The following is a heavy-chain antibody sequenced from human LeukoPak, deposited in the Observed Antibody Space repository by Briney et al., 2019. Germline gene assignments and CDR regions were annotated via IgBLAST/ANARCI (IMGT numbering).Heavy chain of an antibody. CDR2: INSGGST. J-gene: IGHJ4*02. V-gene: IGHV3-53*01. Sequence: GGSLTLSCAASGFTFSSNYRSWVRQAPGKGLEWVSVINSGGSTNYADSVKGRFTISRDNSKNTLYLQMNSLRADDTAVYYCATSPTWLDRFNYWGQGTLVTVSS. CDR3: ATSPTWLDRFNY. D-gene: IGHD6-19*01. CDR1: GFTFSSNY.